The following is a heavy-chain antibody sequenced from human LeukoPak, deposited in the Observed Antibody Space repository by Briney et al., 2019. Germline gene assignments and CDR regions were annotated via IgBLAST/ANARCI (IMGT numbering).Heavy chain of an antibody. CDR1: GGTFSSYA. V-gene: IGHV1-69*06. Sequence: GASVKVSCKASGGTFSSYAISWVRHAPAQGLEWMGGILPFFGTANYAQKFQGRVTITADKSTSTAYMELSSLRSEDTAVYYCARYSDSLTGGYYFDYWGQGTLVSVSS. J-gene: IGHJ4*02. CDR3: ARYSDSLTGGYYFDY. CDR2: ILPFFGTA. D-gene: IGHD3-9*01.